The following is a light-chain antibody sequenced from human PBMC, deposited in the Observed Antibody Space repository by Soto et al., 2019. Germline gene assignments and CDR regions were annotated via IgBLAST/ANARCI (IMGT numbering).Light chain of an antibody. CDR1: QSLSGT. CDR3: QQRTLWPRT. V-gene: IGKV3-11*01. CDR2: GAS. J-gene: IGKJ1*01. Sequence: EIVLTQSPATLSLSPGDRATLSCWASQSLSGTLAWFQHKPGQPPRLLIYGASNRATGIPARFSASGSGTDFTLTISSLEPEDFAFYYCQQRTLWPRTFGQGTKVEIK.